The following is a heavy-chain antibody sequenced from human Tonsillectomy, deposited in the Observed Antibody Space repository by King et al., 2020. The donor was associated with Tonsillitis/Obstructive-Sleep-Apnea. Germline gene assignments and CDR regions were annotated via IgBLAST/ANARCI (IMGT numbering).Heavy chain of an antibody. D-gene: IGHD2-8*01. Sequence: QVQLQESGPGLVKPSETLSLTCTVSGGSISSYYWSWSRQPPGKGLEWIGYIYYSGSTNYNPSLKSRVTISGDTAKNQFSLKLSSVTAAHTAVYYCARDMVLEAGGDAFAIWGPGTMGTVSS. CDR3: ARDMVLEAGGDAFAI. CDR2: IYYSGST. CDR1: GGSISSYY. J-gene: IGHJ3*02. V-gene: IGHV4-59*01.